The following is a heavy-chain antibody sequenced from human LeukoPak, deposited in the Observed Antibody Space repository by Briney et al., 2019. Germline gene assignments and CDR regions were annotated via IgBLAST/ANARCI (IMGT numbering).Heavy chain of an antibody. D-gene: IGHD6-19*01. V-gene: IGHV3-7*01. J-gene: IGHJ4*02. CDR1: GFTFSSYW. Sequence: GGSLRLSCVASGFTFSSYWMSWVRQAPGKGQEWVANIKRDGSEKYYVDSVKGRFIISRDNAKNSLYLQMNSLRAEDTAVYYCARVPVAGTSEFDYWGQGTLVTVSS. CDR2: IKRDGSEK. CDR3: ARVPVAGTSEFDY.